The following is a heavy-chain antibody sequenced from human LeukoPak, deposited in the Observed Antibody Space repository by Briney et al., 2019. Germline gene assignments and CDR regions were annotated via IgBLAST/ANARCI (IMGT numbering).Heavy chain of an antibody. CDR1: GFTFSSYA. D-gene: IGHD3-3*01. CDR3: AKDDYDFWSGYSY. J-gene: IGHJ4*02. CDR2: ISGSGGST. Sequence: GESLRLSCAASGFTFSSYAMSWVRQAPGKGLKWVSAISGSGGSTYYADSVKGRFTISRDNSKNTLYLQMNSLRAEDTAVYYYAKDDYDFWSGYSYWGQGTLVTVSS. V-gene: IGHV3-23*01.